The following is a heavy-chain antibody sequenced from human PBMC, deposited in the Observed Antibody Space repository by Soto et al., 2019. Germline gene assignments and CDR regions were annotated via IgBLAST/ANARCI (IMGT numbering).Heavy chain of an antibody. CDR2: ISSSSSYT. Sequence: GCLRLSGAASGFPFSDYYMSWMRQAPGKGLEWVSYISSSSSYTNYADSVKGRFTISRDNAKNSLYLQMNSLRAEDTAVYYCARDLGYGSTLSDYWGQGTLVTVSS. V-gene: IGHV3-11*06. J-gene: IGHJ4*02. CDR3: ARDLGYGSTLSDY. CDR1: GFPFSDYY. D-gene: IGHD3-10*01.